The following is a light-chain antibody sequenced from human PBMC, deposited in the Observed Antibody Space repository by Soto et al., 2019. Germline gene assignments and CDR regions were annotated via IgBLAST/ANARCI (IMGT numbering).Light chain of an antibody. CDR3: QHYNTYPWT. J-gene: IGKJ1*01. CDR1: QSISSW. Sequence: DIQMPQSPSILSASVGDRVTITCRASQSISSWLSWYQQKPGKAPNLLIHKASHLESGVPSRFSGSGSGTAFTLTISSLQPGDFATYYCQHYNTYPWTFGQGTKVQIK. CDR2: KAS. V-gene: IGKV1-5*03.